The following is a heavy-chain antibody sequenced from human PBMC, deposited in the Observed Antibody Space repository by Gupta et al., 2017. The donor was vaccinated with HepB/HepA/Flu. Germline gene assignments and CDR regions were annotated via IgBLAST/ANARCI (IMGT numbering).Heavy chain of an antibody. Sequence: EVQLLESGGGLVQPGGSLRLFCAAGGFTFSSDAMSWVRQAPGKGLEWVSAISGSGGSTYYADSVKGRFTISRDNSKNTLYLQMNSLRAEDTAVYYCAKYSVVVPAATRYWYFDLWGRGTLVTVSS. CDR2: ISGSGGST. J-gene: IGHJ2*01. D-gene: IGHD2-2*01. CDR1: GFTFSSDA. CDR3: AKYSVVVPAATRYWYFDL. V-gene: IGHV3-23*01.